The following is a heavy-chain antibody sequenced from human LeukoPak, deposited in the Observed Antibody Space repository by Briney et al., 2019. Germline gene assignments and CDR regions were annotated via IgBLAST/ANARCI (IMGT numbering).Heavy chain of an antibody. V-gene: IGHV3-21*01. Sequence: GGSLRLSCAASGFTFSSYSMNWVRQAPGKGLEWVSSISSSSSYIYYADSVKGRFTISRDNAKNPLYLQMNSLRAEDTAVYYCARAPSYYYDSSGYYCNWGQGTLVTVSS. CDR3: ARAPSYYYDSSGYYCN. CDR2: ISSSSSYI. CDR1: GFTFSSYS. J-gene: IGHJ4*02. D-gene: IGHD3-22*01.